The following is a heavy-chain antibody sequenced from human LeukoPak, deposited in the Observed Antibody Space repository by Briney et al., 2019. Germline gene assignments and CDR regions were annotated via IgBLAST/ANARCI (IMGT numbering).Heavy chain of an antibody. CDR1: GFTFSSYA. Sequence: AGGSLRLSCAASGFTFSSYAMSWVRQTPGKGLEWVSYISGSGGSTYYADSVKGRFTISRDNSKNTLYLQMNSLRAEDTAVYYCAKDISMIVANYFDYWGQGTLVTVSS. D-gene: IGHD3-22*01. J-gene: IGHJ4*02. V-gene: IGHV3-23*01. CDR3: AKDISMIVANYFDY. CDR2: ISGSGGST.